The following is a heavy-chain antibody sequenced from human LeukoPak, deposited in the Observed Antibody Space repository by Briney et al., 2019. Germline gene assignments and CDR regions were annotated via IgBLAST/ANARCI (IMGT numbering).Heavy chain of an antibody. V-gene: IGHV3-30*18. J-gene: IGHJ5*02. CDR2: ISYDGSNK. Sequence: GGSLRLSCAASGFTFSSYGMHWVRQAPGKGLEWVAVISYDGSNKYYADSVKGRFTISRDKSKNTLYLQMNSLRAEDTAVYYCAKDPSAAISGWFDPWGQGTLVTVSS. D-gene: IGHD2-2*01. CDR1: GFTFSSYG. CDR3: AKDPSAAISGWFDP.